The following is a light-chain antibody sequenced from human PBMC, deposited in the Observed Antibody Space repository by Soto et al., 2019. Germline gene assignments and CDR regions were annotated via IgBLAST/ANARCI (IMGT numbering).Light chain of an antibody. J-gene: IGKJ3*01. V-gene: IGKV3-15*01. CDR1: QSFSSN. CDR3: QQYSNWPLLFT. CDR2: GAS. Sequence: EIVMTQSPATLSVSPGERATLSCRASQSFSSNLAWYQQKPGQAPRLLIYGASTRATGIPARFSGSGSGTEFTLTIMSLQSEDFAFYYCQQYSNWPLLFTFGPGTKVDI.